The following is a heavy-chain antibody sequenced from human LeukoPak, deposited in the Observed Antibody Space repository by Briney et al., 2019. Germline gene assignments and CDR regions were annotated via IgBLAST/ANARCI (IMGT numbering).Heavy chain of an antibody. V-gene: IGHV3-30*18. CDR2: ISYDESDK. CDR1: DFTFNRSA. J-gene: IGHJ6*02. CDR3: AKDLALEGYYYGMDV. Sequence: GRSLRLPCAASDFTFNRSAIHWVRQAPGKGLEWVALISYDESDKYYADSVKGRFTTSRDNSKNTMYLQMNSLRAEDTATYYCAKDLALEGYYYGMDVWGQGTTVTVSS. D-gene: IGHD3-3*01.